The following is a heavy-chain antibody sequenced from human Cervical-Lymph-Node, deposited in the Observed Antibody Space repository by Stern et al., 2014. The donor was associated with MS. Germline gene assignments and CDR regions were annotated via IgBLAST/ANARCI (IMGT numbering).Heavy chain of an antibody. D-gene: IGHD3-22*01. Sequence: EDQLVESGGGLVQPGGSLRLSCAASGFTFNNYAMTWVRQAPGKGLEWVSGMSGNGGSTYYADSVKGRFTISRDNSRNTLFLQMNSLRAEDTAVYYCAKAIVVVIATSGYFDYWGQGTLVTVSS. CDR3: AKAIVVVIATSGYFDY. J-gene: IGHJ4*02. V-gene: IGHV3-23*04. CDR1: GFTFNNYA. CDR2: MSGNGGST.